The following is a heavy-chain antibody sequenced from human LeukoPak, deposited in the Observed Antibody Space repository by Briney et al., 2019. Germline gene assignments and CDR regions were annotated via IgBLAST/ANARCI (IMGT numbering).Heavy chain of an antibody. CDR2: INPNSGGT. J-gene: IGHJ5*02. D-gene: IGHD1-1*01. CDR3: ARNDIRECNWFDP. V-gene: IGHV1-2*02. Sequence: ASVKVSCKASGYTFTGYYMHWVRQAPGQGLEWMGWINPNSGGTNYAQKFQGRVTMTRDTSISTAYMELSRLRSDDTAVYYCARNDIRECNWFDPWGQGTLVTVSS. CDR1: GYTFTGYY.